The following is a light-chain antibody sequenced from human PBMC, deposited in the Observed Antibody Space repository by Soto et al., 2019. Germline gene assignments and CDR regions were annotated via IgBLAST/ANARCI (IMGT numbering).Light chain of an antibody. CDR2: AAS. CDR1: QDIAIY. J-gene: IGKJ5*01. CDR3: RQSYSTPRS. Sequence: IQLTHSPSSLSASVGDRVTITCRASQDIAIYLAWYQQKPGEAPKLLIYAASTLQSGVPSRFSGSGSGTDFTLTISSLQPEDFATYYCRQSYSTPRSFGQGTRLEIK. V-gene: IGKV1-39*01.